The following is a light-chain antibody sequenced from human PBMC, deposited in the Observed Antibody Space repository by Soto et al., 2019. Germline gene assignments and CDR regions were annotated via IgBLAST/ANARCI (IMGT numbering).Light chain of an antibody. CDR1: QSISNW. V-gene: IGKV1-5*01. CDR2: DAP. J-gene: IGKJ1*01. Sequence: DIQMTQSPSTLSASVGDRVTITCRASQSISNWLAWYQQIPGKAPKLLIYDAPNLESGVPSRFSGSGSGTEFTLTVSSLQPDDFATYYCQQYNSYEGTFGQGTKVEIK. CDR3: QQYNSYEGT.